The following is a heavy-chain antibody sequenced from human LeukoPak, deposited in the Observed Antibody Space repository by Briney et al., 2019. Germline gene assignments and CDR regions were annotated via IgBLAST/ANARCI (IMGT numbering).Heavy chain of an antibody. CDR3: ARDRTYYYGSGTYSAYYYGMDV. Sequence: SETLSLTCTVSGGSISSYYWSWIRQPAGKGLEWIGRIYTSGRTNYNPSLKSRLTMSGDTSKNQFSLKLSSVTAADTAVYYCARDRTYYYGSGTYSAYYYGMDVWGQGTTVTVSS. J-gene: IGHJ6*02. D-gene: IGHD3-10*01. CDR2: IYTSGRT. V-gene: IGHV4-4*07. CDR1: GGSISSYY.